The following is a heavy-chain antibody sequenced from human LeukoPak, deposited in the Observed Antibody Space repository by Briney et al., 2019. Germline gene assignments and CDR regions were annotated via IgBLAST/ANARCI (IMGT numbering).Heavy chain of an antibody. CDR1: GFTFSSYA. Sequence: GGSLRLSCAASGFTFSSYAMHWVRQAPGKGLEWVAVISYDGSNKYYADSVKGRFTISRDNSKNTLYLQMNSLRAEDTAVYYCARGNAHAFDIWGQGTMVTVSS. CDR2: ISYDGSNK. V-gene: IGHV3-30-3*01. CDR3: ARGNAHAFDI. D-gene: IGHD1-1*01. J-gene: IGHJ3*02.